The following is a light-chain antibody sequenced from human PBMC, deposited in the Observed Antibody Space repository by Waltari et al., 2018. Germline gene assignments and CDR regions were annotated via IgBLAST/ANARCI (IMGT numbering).Light chain of an antibody. V-gene: IGKV1-5*03. CDR3: QQYYSYSGYT. J-gene: IGKJ2*01. CDR1: QSISRY. Sequence: DIQMTQSPSTLSASVGDRVTISCRASQSISRYLAWYQQKPGKVPKLLIYQTSNLESGVPSRFSGSGSGTEFTLTISSLQSDDFASYYCQQYYSYSGYTFGQGTKLEI. CDR2: QTS.